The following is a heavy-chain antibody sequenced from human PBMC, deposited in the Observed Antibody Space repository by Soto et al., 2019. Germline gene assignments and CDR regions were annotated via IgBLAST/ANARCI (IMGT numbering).Heavy chain of an antibody. V-gene: IGHV3-11*01. Sequence: QVQLVESGGGLVKPGGSLRLSCAASGFTFSDSYMSWIRQAPGKGLEWVAYISNRGSATYYADSVKGRFTTLRDNAKNSLLLKMISLREEDTALYYSTRVGSPWSGGYCYVGRLGYWGQGTLVTAPS. CDR1: GFTFSDSY. J-gene: IGHJ4*02. CDR2: ISNRGSAT. CDR3: TRVGSPWSGGYCYVGRLGY. D-gene: IGHD2-21*02.